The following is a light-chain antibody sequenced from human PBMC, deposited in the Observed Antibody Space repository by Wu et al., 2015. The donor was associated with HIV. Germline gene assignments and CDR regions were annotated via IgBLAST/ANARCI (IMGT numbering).Light chain of an antibody. Sequence: TLSASVGDRRHHHLPGQSEYYSWLAWYQQNQGTPKLLIYRASTLESGVPSRFSGSGSGTEFTLTISSLQPDDFATYYCQQYNSFGQGTKLEIK. CDR3: QQYNS. J-gene: IGKJ2*01. CDR1: EYYSW. V-gene: IGKV1-5*03. CDR2: RAS.